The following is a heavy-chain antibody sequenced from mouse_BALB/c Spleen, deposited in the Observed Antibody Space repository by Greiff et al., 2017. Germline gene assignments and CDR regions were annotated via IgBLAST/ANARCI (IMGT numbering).Heavy chain of an antibody. CDR2: INPYNDGT. J-gene: IGHJ2*01. CDR3: ARSGRGNFFDY. CDR1: GYTFTSYV. Sequence: EVKLVESGPELVKPGASVKMSCKASGYTFTSYVMHWVKQKPGQGLEWIGYINPYNDGTKYNEKFKGKATLTSDKSSSTAYMELSSLTSEDSAVYYCARSGRGNFFDYWGQGTTLTVSS. V-gene: IGHV1-14*01.